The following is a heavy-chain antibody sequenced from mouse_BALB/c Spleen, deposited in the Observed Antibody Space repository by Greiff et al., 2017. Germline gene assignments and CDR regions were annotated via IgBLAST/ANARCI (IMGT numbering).Heavy chain of an antibody. D-gene: IGHD2-14*01. J-gene: IGHJ4*01. CDR3: ARDTSYYRDGALMDY. Sequence: EVKLVESGGGLVQPGGSLKLSCAASGFTFSSYGMSWVRQTPDKRLELVATINSNGGSTYYPDSVKGRFTISRDNAKNTLYLQMSSLKSEDTAMYYCARDTSYYRDGALMDYWGQGTSVTVSS. CDR1: GFTFSSYG. V-gene: IGHV5-6-3*01. CDR2: INSNGGST.